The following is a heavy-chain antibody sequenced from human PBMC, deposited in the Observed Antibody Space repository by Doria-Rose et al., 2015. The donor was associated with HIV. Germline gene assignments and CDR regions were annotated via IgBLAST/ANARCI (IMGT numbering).Heavy chain of an antibody. Sequence: SGPVLVKPTETLTLTCTVSGVSLSSPGMGVSWIRQPPGKALEWPAHIVSDDERSYTTSLKSRLTISRGTSKSQVVLTMTDMDPVDTATYYCARIKSSRWYHKYYFDFWGQGTLVIVSA. CDR2: IVSDDER. CDR1: GVSLSSPGMG. J-gene: IGHJ4*02. CDR3: ARIKSSRWYHKYYFDF. D-gene: IGHD6-13*01. V-gene: IGHV2-26*01.